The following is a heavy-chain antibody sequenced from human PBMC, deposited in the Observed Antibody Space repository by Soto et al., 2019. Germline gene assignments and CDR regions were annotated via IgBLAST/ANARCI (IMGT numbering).Heavy chain of an antibody. J-gene: IGHJ3*02. V-gene: IGHV3-23*01. CDR3: AISGGSWYGAFDI. CDR1: GFTFSSYA. Sequence: GGSLRLSCAASGFTFSSYAMSWVRQAPGKGLEWVSAISGSGGSTYYADSVKGRFTISRDNSKNTLYLQMNSLRAEDTAVYYCAISGGSWYGAFDIWGQGTMVTVSS. D-gene: IGHD2-15*01. CDR2: ISGSGGST.